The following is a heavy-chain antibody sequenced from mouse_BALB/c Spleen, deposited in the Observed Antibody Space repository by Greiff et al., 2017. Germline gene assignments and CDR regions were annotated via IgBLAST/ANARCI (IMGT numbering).Heavy chain of an antibody. D-gene: IGHD2-14*01. CDR3: ARSRGVLAWFAY. CDR2: IYPYNGGT. J-gene: IGHJ3*01. Sequence: EVQLQQSGPELVKPGASVKISCKASGYTFTDYNMHWVKQSHGKSLEWIGYIYPYNGGTGYNQKFKSKATLTVDNSSSTAYMELRSLTSEDSAVYYCARSRGVLAWFAYWGQGTLVTVSA. V-gene: IGHV1S29*02. CDR1: GYTFTDYN.